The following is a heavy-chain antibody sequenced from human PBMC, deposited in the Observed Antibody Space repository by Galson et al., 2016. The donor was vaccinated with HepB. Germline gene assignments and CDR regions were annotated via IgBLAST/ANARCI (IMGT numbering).Heavy chain of an antibody. Sequence: SLRLSCAASGFTFSSYEMNWVRQATGKGLEWVSTIGTAGDTYYPGSVKGRYTISRENAKNSLYLQMNSLRAGDTAVYYCARWRDYNYGMDVWGQGTTVTVSS. CDR2: IGTAGDT. D-gene: IGHD3-3*01. CDR1: GFTFSSYE. V-gene: IGHV3-13*01. CDR3: ARWRDYNYGMDV. J-gene: IGHJ6*02.